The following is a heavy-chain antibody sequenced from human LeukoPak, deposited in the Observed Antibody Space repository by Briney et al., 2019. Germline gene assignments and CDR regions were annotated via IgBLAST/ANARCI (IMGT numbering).Heavy chain of an antibody. J-gene: IGHJ4*02. Sequence: SVKVSCKASGGTFSSYAISWVRQAPGRGLEWMGGIIPIFGTANYAQKFQGRVTIIADESTSTAYMELSSLRSEDTAVYYCARDSSSSLDYFDYWGQGTLVTVSS. D-gene: IGHD6-13*01. CDR1: GGTFSSYA. CDR2: IIPIFGTA. V-gene: IGHV1-69*01. CDR3: ARDSSSSLDYFDY.